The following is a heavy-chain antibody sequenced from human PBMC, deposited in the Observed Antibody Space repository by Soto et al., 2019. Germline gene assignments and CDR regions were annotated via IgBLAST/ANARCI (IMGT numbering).Heavy chain of an antibody. CDR1: GGSIISGDYY. CDR2: IYYSGST. D-gene: IGHD3-3*01. Sequence: SETLSLTCTVSGGSIISGDYYWKWVRQPPGKGLEWIGYIYYSGSTYYNPTLKSRVTISVDTSKNQFSLKLSSVTAADTAVYYCARVKGEGLSAYYFDYWGQGTLVTVSS. V-gene: IGHV4-30-4*01. J-gene: IGHJ4*02. CDR3: ARVKGEGLSAYYFDY.